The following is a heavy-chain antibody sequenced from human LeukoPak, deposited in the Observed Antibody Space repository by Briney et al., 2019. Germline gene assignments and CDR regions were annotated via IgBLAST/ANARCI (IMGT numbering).Heavy chain of an antibody. D-gene: IGHD2-2*01. Sequence: PGGSLRLSCTASGFTFSSYSMNWVRQAPGKGLEWVSSISGSSTYIYYADSVKGRFTISRDNAKNSLYLQMNSLRAEDTAVYYCARGGYCSSTSCYPVHSDIWGQGTMVTVSS. J-gene: IGHJ3*02. CDR3: ARGGYCSSTSCYPVHSDI. V-gene: IGHV3-21*01. CDR1: GFTFSSYS. CDR2: ISGSSTYI.